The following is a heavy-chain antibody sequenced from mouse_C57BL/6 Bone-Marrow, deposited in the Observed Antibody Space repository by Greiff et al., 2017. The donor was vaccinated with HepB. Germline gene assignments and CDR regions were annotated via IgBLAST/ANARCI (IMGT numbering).Heavy chain of an antibody. CDR3: ARSLTGSMDY. CDR1: GFTFTDYY. J-gene: IGHJ4*01. Sequence: EVKLVESGGGLVQPGGSLSLSCAASGFTFTDYYMSWVRQPPGTALEWLGFIRNKANGYTTEYSASVKGRFTISRDNSQSILYLQMNALRAEDSATYYCARSLTGSMDYWGQGTSVTVSS. V-gene: IGHV7-3*01. CDR2: IRNKANGYTT. D-gene: IGHD4-1*01.